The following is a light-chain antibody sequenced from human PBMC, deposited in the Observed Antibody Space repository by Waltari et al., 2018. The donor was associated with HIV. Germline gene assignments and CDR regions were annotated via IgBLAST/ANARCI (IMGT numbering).Light chain of an antibody. CDR2: DVS. CDR1: SSDVGSYNY. Sequence: QSALTQPASVSGFPGQSITISCPGVSSDVGSYNYFSWYQQHPGKAPKLLLYDVSKRPSGVSNRFSGSKSGNTASLTISGLQAEDEADYYCCSYAGSNTYLFGTGTEVTVL. CDR3: CSYAGSNTYL. J-gene: IGLJ1*01. V-gene: IGLV2-23*02.